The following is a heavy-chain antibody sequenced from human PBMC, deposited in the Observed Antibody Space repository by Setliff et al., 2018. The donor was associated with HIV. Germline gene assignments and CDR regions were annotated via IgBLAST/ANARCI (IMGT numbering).Heavy chain of an antibody. CDR2: ISRSNSYI. Sequence: GGSLRLSCAASGFPVSYYIMNWVRQAPGKGLEWVSFISRSNSYIYYADSVKGRFTISRDNAKNSLYLQMNSLRADDTAVYYCTKDTSPQPPDFDSWGQGTLVTVSS. J-gene: IGHJ4*02. CDR3: TKDTSPQPPDFDS. V-gene: IGHV3-21*01. D-gene: IGHD2-2*01. CDR1: GFPVSYYI.